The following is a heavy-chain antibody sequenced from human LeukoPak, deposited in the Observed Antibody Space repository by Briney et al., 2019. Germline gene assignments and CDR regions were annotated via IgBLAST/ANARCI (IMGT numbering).Heavy chain of an antibody. CDR3: ARDSSSWYYFDY. D-gene: IGHD6-13*01. CDR1: GFTFSSYS. J-gene: IGHJ4*02. V-gene: IGHV3-21*01. CDR2: ISSSSSYI. Sequence: GGSLRLSCAASGFTFSSYSMNWVRQAPGKGLEWGSSISSSSSYIYYADSVKGRFTISRDNAKNSLYLQMNSLRAEDTAVYYCARDSSSWYYFDYWGQGTLVTVSS.